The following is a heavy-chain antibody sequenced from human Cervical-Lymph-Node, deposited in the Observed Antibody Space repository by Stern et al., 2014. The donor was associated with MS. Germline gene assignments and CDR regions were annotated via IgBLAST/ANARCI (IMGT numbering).Heavy chain of an antibody. Sequence: QVQLQESGPGLVKPSQTLSLTCSVSGGSISSGGFYWSWIRHRPGKGLEWIGSMYYSGGERTYYNPSLQSRVVISADTSKHLFSLNVTSVTAADTAVYYCARRTTLHWFDSWGQGTLVTVSS. D-gene: IGHD4-11*01. CDR2: MYYSGGERT. CDR3: ARRTTLHWFDS. J-gene: IGHJ5*01. CDR1: GGSISSGGFY. V-gene: IGHV4-31*03.